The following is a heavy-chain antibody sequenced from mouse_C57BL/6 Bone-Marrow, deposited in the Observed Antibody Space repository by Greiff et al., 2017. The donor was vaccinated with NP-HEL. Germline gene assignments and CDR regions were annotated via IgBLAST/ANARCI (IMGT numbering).Heavy chain of an antibody. J-gene: IGHJ1*03. Sequence: EVQLQQSGPELVKPGASVKISCKASGYTFTDYYMNWVKQSHGKSLEWIGAINPNNGGNSYHHKFKGKATLTVDKSSSTAYMELRSLTSEDSAVYYCARWRYGSSWYFDVWGTGTTVTVSS. CDR3: ARWRYGSSWYFDV. D-gene: IGHD1-1*01. V-gene: IGHV1-26*01. CDR1: GYTFTDYY. CDR2: INPNNGGN.